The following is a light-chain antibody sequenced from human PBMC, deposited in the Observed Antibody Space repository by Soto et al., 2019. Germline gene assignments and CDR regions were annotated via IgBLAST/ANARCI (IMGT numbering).Light chain of an antibody. J-gene: IGKJ5*01. V-gene: IGKV3-11*01. CDR1: QSVSSY. Sequence: EIVLTQSPATLSLSPGERATLSCRASQSVSSYLAWYQQRPGQAPRLLMYDASKRATGIPARFSGSGSATALSPPTSSLEHPDFAAYYCQQRTICPPSITFGQGTRLEIK. CDR2: DAS. CDR3: QQRTICPPSIT.